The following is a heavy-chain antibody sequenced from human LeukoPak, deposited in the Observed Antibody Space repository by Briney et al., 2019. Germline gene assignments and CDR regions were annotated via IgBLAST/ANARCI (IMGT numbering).Heavy chain of an antibody. Sequence: SQTLPLTCAISGDSVSSNSAAWNWIRQSPSRGLEWLGRTYYRSKWYNDYAVSVKSRITINPDTSKNQFSLQLNSVTPEDTAVYYCARGRDSGSSFYYYYYMDVWGKGTTVTVSS. J-gene: IGHJ6*03. CDR1: GDSVSSNSAA. V-gene: IGHV6-1*01. D-gene: IGHD1-26*01. CDR2: TYYRSKWYN. CDR3: ARGRDSGSSFYYYYYMDV.